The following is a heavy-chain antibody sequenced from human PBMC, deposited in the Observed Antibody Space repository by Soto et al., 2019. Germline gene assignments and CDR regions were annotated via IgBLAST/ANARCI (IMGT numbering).Heavy chain of an antibody. CDR2: ISSSSSYI. CDR1: GFTFSSYS. J-gene: IGHJ6*03. CDR3: ARGYSSSWYQSPIQKYYYYMDV. Sequence: EVQLVESGGGLVKPGGSLRLSCAASGFTFSSYSMNWVRQAPGKGLEWVSSISSSSSYIYYADSVKGRFTISRDNAKNSLYLQMNSLRAEDTAVYYCARGYSSSWYQSPIQKYYYYMDVWGKGTTVTVSS. V-gene: IGHV3-21*01. D-gene: IGHD6-13*01.